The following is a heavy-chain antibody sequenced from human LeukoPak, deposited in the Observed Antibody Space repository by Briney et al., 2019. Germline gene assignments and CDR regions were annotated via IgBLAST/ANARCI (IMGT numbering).Heavy chain of an antibody. Sequence: GGSLRLSCAASGFTFSCYAMSWVRQAPGKGLEWASGINGSGGRTSYADSVKGRFTIPRDNSKNTLYLQMNSLRVDDTAVYYCAKDLWFGEFAPDYWGQGALVTVSS. CDR1: GFTFSCYA. J-gene: IGHJ4*02. CDR3: AKDLWFGEFAPDY. V-gene: IGHV3-23*01. CDR2: INGSGGRT. D-gene: IGHD3-10*01.